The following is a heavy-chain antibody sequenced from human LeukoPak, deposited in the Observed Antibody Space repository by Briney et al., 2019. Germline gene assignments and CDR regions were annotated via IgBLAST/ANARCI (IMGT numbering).Heavy chain of an antibody. J-gene: IGHJ4*02. V-gene: IGHV1-18*01. CDR2: VSIYNDNT. CDR3: ARTGHYQFDS. Sequence: ASVKVSCKASGYSFTDYDFSWVRQAPGQGLEWLGWVSIYNDNTNYAREFQDRITMTTDISTSTAYMELKSLTSDDTAVYFCARTGHYQFDSWGQGTLVTLSS. D-gene: IGHD3-9*01. CDR1: GYSFTDYD.